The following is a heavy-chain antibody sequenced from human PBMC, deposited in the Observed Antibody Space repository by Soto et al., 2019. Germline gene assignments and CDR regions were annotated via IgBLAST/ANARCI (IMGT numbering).Heavy chain of an antibody. D-gene: IGHD1-1*01. J-gene: IGHJ4*02. CDR3: ARARAPTDQGPFAY. V-gene: IGHV3-30-3*01. CDR2: ISYDGSNK. Sequence: ESGGGVVQPGRSLRLSCAASGFTFSNYAMHWVRQAPGKGLEWVAVISYDGSNKYYADSVKGRFTISRDNSMNTLYLQMNSVRGEDTAVYYCARARAPTDQGPFAYWGQGTLVTVSS. CDR1: GFTFSNYA.